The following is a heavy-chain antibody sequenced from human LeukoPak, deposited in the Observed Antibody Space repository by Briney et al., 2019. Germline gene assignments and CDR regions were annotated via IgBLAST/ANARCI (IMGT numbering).Heavy chain of an antibody. CDR2: ISGSGGST. CDR1: GFTFSSYA. Sequence: PGGSLRLSCAASGFTFSSYAMSWVRQAPGKGLERVSGISGSGGSTYYADSVKGRFTISRDNSKNTLYLQMNSLRAEDTAIYYCAKDARPGTVITRGFDYWGLGTLVTVSS. D-gene: IGHD3-10*01. CDR3: AKDARPGTVITRGFDY. V-gene: IGHV3-23*01. J-gene: IGHJ4*02.